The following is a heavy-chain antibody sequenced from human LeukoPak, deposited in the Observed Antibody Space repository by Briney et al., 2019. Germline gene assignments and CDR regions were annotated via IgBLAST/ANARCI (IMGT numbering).Heavy chain of an antibody. Sequence: SETLSLTCAVSGGSFSGYYWSWIRQPPGKGLEWIGVINHSGSTNYNPSLKSRVTISVDTSKNQFSLKLSSVTAADTAVYYCATSDTVSTYNWFDPWGQGTLVTVS. V-gene: IGHV4-34*01. CDR1: GGSFSGYY. D-gene: IGHD5/OR15-5a*01. J-gene: IGHJ5*02. CDR2: INHSGST. CDR3: ATSDTVSTYNWFDP.